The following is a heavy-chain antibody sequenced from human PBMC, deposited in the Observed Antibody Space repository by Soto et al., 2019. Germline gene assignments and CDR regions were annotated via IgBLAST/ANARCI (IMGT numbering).Heavy chain of an antibody. CDR2: IIPIFGTA. CDR3: ARSGEGPYQLLRTNYYYYYMDV. Sequence: ASVKVSCKASGGTFSSYAISWVRQAPGQGLEWMGRIIPIFGTANYAQKFQGRVTITADKSTSTAYMELSSLRSEDTAVYYCARSGEGPYQLLRTNYYYYYMDVWGKGTTVTVSS. J-gene: IGHJ6*03. D-gene: IGHD2-2*01. CDR1: GGTFSSYA. V-gene: IGHV1-69*06.